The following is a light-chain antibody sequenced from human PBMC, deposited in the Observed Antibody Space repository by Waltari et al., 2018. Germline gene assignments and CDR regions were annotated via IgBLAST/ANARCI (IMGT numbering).Light chain of an antibody. CDR3: QQSGGSPFT. V-gene: IGKV3-20*01. CDR1: QSIPSNY. Sequence: IVLTQSPGTLSLSPGERATLSCRASQSIPSNYLAWYQPRPGRAPRLLIYIASSRATGSPDRFSGRGSETDFTLTISRLEPEDFAVYYCQQSGGSPFTFGPGTTVDI. CDR2: IAS. J-gene: IGKJ3*01.